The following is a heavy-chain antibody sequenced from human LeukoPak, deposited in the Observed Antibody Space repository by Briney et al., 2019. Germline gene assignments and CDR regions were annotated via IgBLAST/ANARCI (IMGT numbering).Heavy chain of an antibody. CDR1: GFTFSSYE. CDR3: ARGSGVSEFDY. Sequence: GGSLRLSCAASGFTFSSYEMNWVRQAPGKGLEWVSYISSSGSTIYYADSVKGRFTISRDNAKNSLYLQMNSLRAEGTAVYYCARGSGVSEFDYWGQGTLVTVSS. V-gene: IGHV3-48*03. CDR2: ISSSGSTI. D-gene: IGHD6-13*01. J-gene: IGHJ4*02.